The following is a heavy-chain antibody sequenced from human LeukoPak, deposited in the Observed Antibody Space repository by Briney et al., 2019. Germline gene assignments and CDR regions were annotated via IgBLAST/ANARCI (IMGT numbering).Heavy chain of an antibody. Sequence: PGGTLRLAWAASGFTFSSYSMNWVRQAPGEGLVWVSSISSSSSYIYYADSVKGRFTISRDNAKNSLYLQMNSLRAEDTAVYCCARSCGGDCYHYGMDVWGQGTTVTVSS. CDR3: ARSCGGDCYHYGMDV. V-gene: IGHV3-21*01. CDR1: GFTFSSYS. CDR2: ISSSSSYI. J-gene: IGHJ6*02. D-gene: IGHD2-21*01.